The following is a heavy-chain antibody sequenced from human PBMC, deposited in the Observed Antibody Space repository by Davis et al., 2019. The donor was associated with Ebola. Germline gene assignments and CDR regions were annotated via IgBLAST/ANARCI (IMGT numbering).Heavy chain of an antibody. CDR2: IETSGDT. Sequence: GGSLRLSCAASGFNFRSFDFYWVRQIAGKGLEWVSTIETSGDTSYGDSVKGRFTISRENAKNSLYLLMNGLRAEDTAVYYCAREGGVTSSYFYYGLDVWGQGTTVTVSS. J-gene: IGHJ6*02. CDR1: GFNFRSFD. CDR3: AREGGVTSSYFYYGLDV. D-gene: IGHD4-11*01. V-gene: IGHV3-13*01.